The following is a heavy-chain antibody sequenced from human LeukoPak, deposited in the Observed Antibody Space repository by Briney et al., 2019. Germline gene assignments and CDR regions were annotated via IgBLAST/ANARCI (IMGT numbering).Heavy chain of an antibody. CDR3: AWYGVTHGLDV. J-gene: IGHJ6*02. D-gene: IGHD3-10*01. V-gene: IGHV3-7*01. Sequence: GGSLGLSCAAYGFSLSNYWMSWVRQAPGKGLEWVANINQDGSDKYYVDSVMGRFTISKDNAKNSVYLQMNSLRPEDTAIYYCAWYGVTHGLDVWGQGTTVTVSS. CDR2: INQDGSDK. CDR1: GFSLSNYW.